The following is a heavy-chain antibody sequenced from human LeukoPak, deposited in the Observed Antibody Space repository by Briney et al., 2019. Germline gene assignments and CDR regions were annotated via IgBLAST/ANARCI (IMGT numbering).Heavy chain of an antibody. J-gene: IGHJ4*02. CDR1: GFTFSSYA. V-gene: IGHV3-30-3*01. D-gene: IGHD3-22*01. CDR3: ASSSDSSGYPFDY. CDR2: ISYDGSNK. Sequence: GGSLRLSCAASGFTFSSYAMHWVRQAPGKGLEWVTVISYDGSNKYYADSVKGRFTISRDNSKNTLYLQMNSLRAEDTAVYYCASSSDSSGYPFDYWGQGTLVTVSS.